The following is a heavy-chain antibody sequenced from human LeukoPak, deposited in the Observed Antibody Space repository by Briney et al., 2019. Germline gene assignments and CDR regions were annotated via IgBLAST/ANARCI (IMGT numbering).Heavy chain of an antibody. Sequence: SETLSLTCTVSGGSIRSSYYYWGWIRQPPGKGLEWIGSIYDSGSTYYNPSLKSRVTISVDTSKNQFSLKLSSVTAADTAVYYCARLRWYPDYWGQGTLVTVSS. D-gene: IGHD4-23*01. CDR3: ARLRWYPDY. CDR2: IYDSGST. J-gene: IGHJ4*02. V-gene: IGHV4-39*01. CDR1: GGSIRSSYYY.